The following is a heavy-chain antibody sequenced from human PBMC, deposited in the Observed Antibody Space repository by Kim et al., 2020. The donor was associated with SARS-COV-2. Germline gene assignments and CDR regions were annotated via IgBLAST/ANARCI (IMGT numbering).Heavy chain of an antibody. J-gene: IGHJ5*02. CDR3: AISYCTNGVCYRTRYNWFDP. V-gene: IGHV4-39*01. CDR2: IYYSGST. D-gene: IGHD2-8*01. CDR1: GGSISSSSYY. Sequence: SETLSLTCTVSGGSISSSSYYWGWIRQPPGKGLEWIGSIYYSGSTYYNPSLKSRVTISVDTSKNQFSLKLSSVTAADTAVYYCAISYCTNGVCYRTRYNWFDPWGQGTLVTVSS.